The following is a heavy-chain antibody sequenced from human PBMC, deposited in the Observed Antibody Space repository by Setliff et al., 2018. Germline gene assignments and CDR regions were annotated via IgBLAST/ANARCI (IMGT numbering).Heavy chain of an antibody. Sequence: GESLKISCTASGYSFTKYWIGWVRQMPVKGLEWMGIIHPGDSDIRYGPSFQGQVTISADKSINTAYRQWVGLKASDTAMYYCAVLQVPLAAPAHFEFWGQGTPVTVSS. CDR3: AVLQVPLAAPAHFEF. CDR2: IHPGDSDI. CDR1: GYSFTKYW. V-gene: IGHV5-51*01. J-gene: IGHJ4*02. D-gene: IGHD3-10*01.